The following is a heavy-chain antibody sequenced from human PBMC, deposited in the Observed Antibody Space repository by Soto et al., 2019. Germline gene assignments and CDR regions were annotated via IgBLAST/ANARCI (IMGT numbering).Heavy chain of an antibody. CDR1: GGSISSGDYY. J-gene: IGHJ4*02. Sequence: QVQLQESGPGLVKPSQTLSLTCTVSGGSISSGDYYWSWIRQPPGKGLEWVAYVHSSGSTNYNPSLKSRITMSVDTSKDQFSLNLSSVTAADTAVYYCARSMAVTHSLFDYWGQGTLVTVSS. CDR2: VHSSGST. D-gene: IGHD6-19*01. CDR3: ARSMAVTHSLFDY. V-gene: IGHV4-30-4*01.